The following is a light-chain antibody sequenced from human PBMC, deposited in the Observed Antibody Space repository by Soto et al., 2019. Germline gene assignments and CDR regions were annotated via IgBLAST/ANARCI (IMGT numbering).Light chain of an antibody. CDR3: QQRSNLPWT. Sequence: EIVMTQSPATLSVSPGERATLSCRASQSVSRNLAWYQQKPGQPPRLLIYDASTRATGVPARFGGSGSGTEFTLTISGLQSEDFAVYYCQQRSNLPWTFGQGTKV. CDR2: DAS. V-gene: IGKV3-15*01. CDR1: QSVSRN. J-gene: IGKJ1*01.